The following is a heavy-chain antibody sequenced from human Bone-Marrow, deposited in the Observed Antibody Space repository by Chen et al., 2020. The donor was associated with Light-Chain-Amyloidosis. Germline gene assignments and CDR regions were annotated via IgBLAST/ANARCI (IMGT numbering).Heavy chain of an antibody. J-gene: IGHJ6*02. CDR1: GFNFSTSA. CDR2: IWFYGNSK. CDR3: GRDIEYFSSSTLYYAMDV. D-gene: IGHD6-6*01. V-gene: IGHV3-33*01. Sequence: QVQLVESGGGVVHPGRSMRLSCVASGFNFSTSAMHWVRQAPGKGLEWGAVIWFYGNSKYYADSVKGRFTVSRDNFKNTLYLEMNSLRADDRALYYCGRDIEYFSSSTLYYAMDVWGQGTTVTVSS.